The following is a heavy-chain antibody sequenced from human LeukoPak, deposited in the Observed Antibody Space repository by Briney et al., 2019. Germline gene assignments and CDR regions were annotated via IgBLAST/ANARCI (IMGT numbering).Heavy chain of an antibody. Sequence: AGGSLRLSCAASGFTFSSYSMNWVRQAPGKGLEWVSSISSSTTFIYYADSMKGRFTISRDNSKNTLYLQMRSLRPEDTAVYYCVGDYGAFWGQGTLVTVSS. CDR2: ISSSTTFI. D-gene: IGHD4-17*01. V-gene: IGHV3-21*01. CDR3: VGDYGAF. J-gene: IGHJ4*02. CDR1: GFTFSSYS.